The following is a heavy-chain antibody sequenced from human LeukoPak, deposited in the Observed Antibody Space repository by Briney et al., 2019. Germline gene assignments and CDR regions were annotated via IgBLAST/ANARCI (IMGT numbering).Heavy chain of an antibody. Sequence: SETLSLTCTVSGGSISSGVYYWTWIRQHPGRGLEWIGYIYYSGSTYYNPSLKSRVTISVDTSKNQFSLKLSSVTAADTAVYYCARRLGYSYPSDCWGQGTLVSVSS. J-gene: IGHJ4*02. CDR1: GGSISSGVYY. D-gene: IGHD5-18*01. CDR3: ARRLGYSYPSDC. V-gene: IGHV4-30-4*08. CDR2: IYYSGST.